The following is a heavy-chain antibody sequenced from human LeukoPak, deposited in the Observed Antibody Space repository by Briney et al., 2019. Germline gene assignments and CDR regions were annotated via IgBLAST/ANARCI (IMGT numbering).Heavy chain of an antibody. CDR1: GGSISSSSYY. CDR3: ATTWHYDSRGYLFED. CDR2: IYYSGST. J-gene: IGHJ4*01. V-gene: IGHV4-39*07. D-gene: IGHD3-22*01. Sequence: SETLSLTCTVSGGSISSSSYYWGWIRQPPGKGLEWIGSIYYSGSTYYNPSLKSRVTISVDTSKNQFSLSVTSVTAADTAVYFCATTWHYDSRGYLFEDWGHGTRVTVSS.